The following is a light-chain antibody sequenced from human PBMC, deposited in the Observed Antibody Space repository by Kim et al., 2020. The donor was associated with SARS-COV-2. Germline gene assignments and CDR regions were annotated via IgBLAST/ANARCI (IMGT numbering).Light chain of an antibody. CDR3: QQTHSFPRS. J-gene: IGKJ2*01. V-gene: IGKV1D-12*01. Sequence: DIQMTQSPSSVSASVGDRVTITCRASQDISSWLGWYQQKPGKAPKVRIYEASNLQSGVPSRFSGSGSGTDFTLTINSLQPEDFATYYCQQTHSFPRSFGGGTKLEI. CDR2: EAS. CDR1: QDISSW.